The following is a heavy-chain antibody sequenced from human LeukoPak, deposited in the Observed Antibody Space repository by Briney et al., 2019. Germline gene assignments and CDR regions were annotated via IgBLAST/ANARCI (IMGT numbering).Heavy chain of an antibody. J-gene: IGHJ4*02. CDR1: GYTFTGYY. D-gene: IGHD4-11*01. V-gene: IGHV1-46*01. CDR2: INPSGGAT. CDR3: ARGAVTGFDY. Sequence: GASVKVSCKASGYTFTGYYIHWVRQAPGQGLEWMGIINPSGGATNYAQKFQGRVTMTRDTSTSTVYVQLSSLRSEDTAVYYCARGAVTGFDYWGQGTLVTVSS.